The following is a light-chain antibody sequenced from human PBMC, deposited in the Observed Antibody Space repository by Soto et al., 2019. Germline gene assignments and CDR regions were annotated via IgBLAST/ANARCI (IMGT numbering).Light chain of an antibody. Sequence: EVVLTQSPATLSLSPGERATLSCRASQSISTYLAWYQQKPGQAPRLLIYDASRRATGIPVRFSGSGSGTDFTLTISSLEREDSAFYYCRQRSLWPPPFGGVTKVEI. V-gene: IGKV3-11*01. CDR1: QSISTY. CDR3: RQRSLWPPP. J-gene: IGKJ4*01. CDR2: DAS.